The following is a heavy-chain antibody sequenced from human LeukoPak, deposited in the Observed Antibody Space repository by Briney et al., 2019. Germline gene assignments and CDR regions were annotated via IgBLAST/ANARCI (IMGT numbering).Heavy chain of an antibody. CDR1: GFTFSSTW. J-gene: IGHJ4*02. CDR2: ISGDGGTT. Sequence: PGGSLRLSCAGSGFTFSSTWMHWVRQAPQKGLGWVSLISGDGGTTTYADSVKGRFTISRDNAKKTLFLQMTSLRAEDTAVYYCAKDSSSSGFDYWGQGTLVTVSS. D-gene: IGHD6-6*01. V-gene: IGHV3-74*01. CDR3: AKDSSSSGFDY.